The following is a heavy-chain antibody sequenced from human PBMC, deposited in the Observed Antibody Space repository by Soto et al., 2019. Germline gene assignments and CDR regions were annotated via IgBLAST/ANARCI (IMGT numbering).Heavy chain of an antibody. D-gene: IGHD3-3*01. CDR2: IYYSGST. V-gene: IGHV4-59*01. CDR1: GGSISSYY. CDR3: ARGSYYDFWSGKDPNYFDY. Sequence: PSETLSLTCTVSGGSISSYYWSWIRQPPGKGLEWIGYIYYSGSTNYNPSLKSRVTISVDTSKNQFSLKLSSVTAADTAVYYCARGSYYDFWSGKDPNYFDYWGQGTLVTVSS. J-gene: IGHJ4*02.